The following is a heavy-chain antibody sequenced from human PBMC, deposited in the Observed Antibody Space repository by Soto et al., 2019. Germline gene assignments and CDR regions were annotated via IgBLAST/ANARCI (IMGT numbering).Heavy chain of an antibody. D-gene: IGHD1-26*01. CDR1: GFTFTNYG. J-gene: IGHJ4*02. CDR3: TRVPYGGNRYYFDS. Sequence: QVQLVESGGGVVQPGRSLRLSCAASGFTFTNYGMHWVRQAPGKGLEWVAVIWYDGSNKYYADSVKGRFTIPKDNSQNTVYLQMNNLRAEATAMYNCTRVPYGGNRYYFDSWGQGTLVTVSS. V-gene: IGHV3-33*01. CDR2: IWYDGSNK.